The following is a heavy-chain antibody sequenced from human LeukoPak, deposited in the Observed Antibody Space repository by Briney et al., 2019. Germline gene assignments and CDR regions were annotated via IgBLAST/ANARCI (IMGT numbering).Heavy chain of an antibody. J-gene: IGHJ4*02. CDR2: IWYDGSNK. CDR3: ARASRSGYPPFDY. D-gene: IGHD3-22*01. Sequence: GGSLRLSCAVSGFTFSSYGMHWVRQAPGKELEWVAVIWYDGSNKYYADSVKGRFTISRDNSKNTPYLQMNSLRAEDTAVYYCARASRSGYPPFDYWGQGTLVTVSS. V-gene: IGHV3-33*01. CDR1: GFTFSSYG.